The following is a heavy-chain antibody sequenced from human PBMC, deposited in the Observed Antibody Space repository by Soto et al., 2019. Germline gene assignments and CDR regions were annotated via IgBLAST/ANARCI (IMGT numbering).Heavy chain of an antibody. CDR1: GGSVSSGSYY. V-gene: IGHV4-61*01. CDR3: ARDDPGITGTGRTDYYGMDV. D-gene: IGHD1-7*01. CDR2: IYYSGST. Sequence: SETLSLTCTVSGGSVSSGSYYWSWIRQPPGKGLGWIGYIYYSGSTNYNPSLKSRVTISVDTSKNQFSLKLSSVTAADTAVYYCARDDPGITGTGRTDYYGMDVWGQGTTVTVSS. J-gene: IGHJ6*02.